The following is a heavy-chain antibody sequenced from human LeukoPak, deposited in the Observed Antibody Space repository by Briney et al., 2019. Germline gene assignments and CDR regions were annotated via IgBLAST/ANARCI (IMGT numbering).Heavy chain of an antibody. J-gene: IGHJ1*01. CDR2: ISWNSGTI. CDR3: ARAYKDRSLAGKKEFFQH. D-gene: IGHD6-19*01. Sequence: GRSLRLSCAASGFTFDDYAMHWVRQAPGKGLEWVSVISWNSGTIGYADSVKGRFTISRDNAKNSLYLQMDSLRAEDTALYYCARAYKDRSLAGKKEFFQHWGQGTLVTVSS. V-gene: IGHV3-9*01. CDR1: GFTFDDYA.